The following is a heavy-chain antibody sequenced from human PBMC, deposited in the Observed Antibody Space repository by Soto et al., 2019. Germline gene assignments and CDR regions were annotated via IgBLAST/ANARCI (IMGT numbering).Heavy chain of an antibody. CDR2: ISGDGSST. CDR3: ARASMVRGIIGWFDP. D-gene: IGHD3-10*01. Sequence: PGGSLRLSCAASEFTFRSYWMHWVRQSPGKGLVWVSRISGDGSSTNYADSVKGRFTISRDNAKNTVYLQIDSLRAEDTAVYYCARASMVRGIIGWFDPWGQGTLVTVSS. J-gene: IGHJ5*02. CDR1: EFTFRSYW. V-gene: IGHV3-74*01.